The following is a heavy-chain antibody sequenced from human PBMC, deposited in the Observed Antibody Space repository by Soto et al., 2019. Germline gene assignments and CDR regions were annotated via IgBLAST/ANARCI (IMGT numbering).Heavy chain of an antibody. CDR1: GFTVSSDY. CDR2: IYSGGNT. D-gene: IGHD3-10*01. CDR3: ARGYWFDP. Sequence: EVQVVESGGGLVQPGGSLRLSCAASGFTVSSDYMTWVRQAPGKGLEWVSVIYSGGNTYYADSVKGRFTISRHNPENTLYLQMNSLRGDDTAVYYCARGYWFDPWGQGTLVTVSS. J-gene: IGHJ5*02. V-gene: IGHV3-53*04.